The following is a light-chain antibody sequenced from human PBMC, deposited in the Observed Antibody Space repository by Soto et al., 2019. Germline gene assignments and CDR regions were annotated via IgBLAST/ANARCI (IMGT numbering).Light chain of an antibody. V-gene: IGKV3D-7*01. Sequence: PGERGTLSCRASQSVSSSYLTWYQQKPGQAPRLLIYGASTRATGIPARFSGSGSGTDFTLTISSLQPEDFAVYYCQQDYNLPWTFGQGTKVDIK. J-gene: IGKJ1*01. CDR2: GAS. CDR3: QQDYNLPWT. CDR1: QSVSSSY.